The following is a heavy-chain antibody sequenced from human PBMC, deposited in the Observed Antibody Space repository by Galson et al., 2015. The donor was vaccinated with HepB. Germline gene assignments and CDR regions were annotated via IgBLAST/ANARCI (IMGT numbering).Heavy chain of an antibody. CDR2: IYPGDSEI. D-gene: IGHD4/OR15-4a*01. CDR3: ARLGNEDYHYYGMDV. V-gene: IGHV5-51*01. J-gene: IGHJ6*02. Sequence: QSGAEVKKPGESLKISCKGSGYSFTSHWIGWVRQMPGKGLECMGIIYPGDSEIRYSPSFQGQVTISADKSISTAYLHWTSLKASDTAMNYCARLGNEDYHYYGMDVWGQGTTVTVSS. CDR1: GYSFTSHW.